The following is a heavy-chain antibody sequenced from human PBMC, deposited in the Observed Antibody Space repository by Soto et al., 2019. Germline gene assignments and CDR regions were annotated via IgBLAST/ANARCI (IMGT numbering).Heavy chain of an antibody. CDR3: ARGAGFSYASTWLDI. Sequence: QVQLQESGPGLVKPSETLSLTCTVFGASVSSGTYYWSWIRQAPGKGLEWVGHIYYTGSTNYNPSLNNRVTISVDTSKNHFSLQLTSVTAADTAVYYCARGAGFSYASTWLDIWGQGTLVTVSS. V-gene: IGHV4-61*03. CDR2: IYYTGST. CDR1: GASVSSGTYY. J-gene: IGHJ4*02. D-gene: IGHD5-18*01.